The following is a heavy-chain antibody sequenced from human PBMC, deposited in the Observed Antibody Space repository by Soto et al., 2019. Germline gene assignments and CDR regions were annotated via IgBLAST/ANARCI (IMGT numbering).Heavy chain of an antibody. CDR2: IDPSDSYT. J-gene: IGHJ6*02. CDR1: GYSFTSYW. Sequence: PGESLKISCKGSGYSFTSYWISWVRQMPGKGLEWMGRIDPSDSYTNYSPSFQGHVTISADKSISTAYLQWSSLKASDTAMYYCARLRKSIVDTAMALDPYYYYGMDVWGQGTTVTVSS. V-gene: IGHV5-10-1*01. CDR3: ARLRKSIVDTAMALDPYYYYGMDV. D-gene: IGHD5-18*01.